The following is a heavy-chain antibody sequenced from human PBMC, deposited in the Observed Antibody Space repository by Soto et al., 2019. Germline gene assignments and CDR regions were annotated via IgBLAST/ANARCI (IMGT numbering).Heavy chain of an antibody. J-gene: IGHJ6*02. Sequence: GGSLRLSCAASGFTFSSYAMHWVRQAPGKGLEWVAVISYDGSNKYYADSVKGRFTISRDNSKKTLYLQMNSLRAEDTAVYYCASIPLKHPLFYLAAAPPEDVWGQGTTVTVSS. CDR1: GFTFSSYA. V-gene: IGHV3-30-3*01. CDR2: ISYDGSNK. CDR3: ASIPLKHPLFYLAAAPPEDV. D-gene: IGHD6-13*01.